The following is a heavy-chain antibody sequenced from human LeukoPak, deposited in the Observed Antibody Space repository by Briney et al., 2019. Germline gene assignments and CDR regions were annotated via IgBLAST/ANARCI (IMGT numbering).Heavy chain of an antibody. CDR2: ISGSGGST. J-gene: IGHJ6*02. Sequence: GASLRLSCAASGFTFSSYAMSWVRQAPGKGLEWVSAISGSGGSTYYADSVKGRFTISRDNSKNTLYLQMNSLRAEDTAVYYFAKDHSGWHGMDVWGQGTTVTVSS. V-gene: IGHV3-23*01. CDR3: AKDHSGWHGMDV. CDR1: GFTFSSYA. D-gene: IGHD6-19*01.